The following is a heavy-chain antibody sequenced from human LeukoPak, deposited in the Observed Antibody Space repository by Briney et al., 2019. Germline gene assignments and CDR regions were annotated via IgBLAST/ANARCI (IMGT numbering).Heavy chain of an antibody. Sequence: SETLSLTCTVSGGSISSYYWSWIRQPPGKGLEWIGYIYYSGSTNYNPSLKSRVTISVDTSKNQFSLKLSSVTAADTAVYYCARGRGSVDYWGQGTLVTVSS. CDR3: ARGRGSVDY. V-gene: IGHV4-59*01. D-gene: IGHD5-24*01. CDR1: GGSISSYY. J-gene: IGHJ4*02. CDR2: IYYSGST.